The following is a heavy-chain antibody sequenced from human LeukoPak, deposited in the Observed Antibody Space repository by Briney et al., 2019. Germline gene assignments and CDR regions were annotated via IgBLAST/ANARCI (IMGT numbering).Heavy chain of an antibody. D-gene: IGHD2-15*01. V-gene: IGHV4-30-4*01. CDR1: GGSISSGDYY. CDR3: ARGGLVVVAAGTFDY. J-gene: IGHJ4*02. Sequence: PSETLSLTCTVSGGSISSGDYYWSWIRQPPGKGLEWIGYIYYSGSTYYNPSLKSRVTISVDTSKNQFSLKLSSVTAADTAVYYCARGGLVVVAAGTFDYWGQGTLVTVSS. CDR2: IYYSGST.